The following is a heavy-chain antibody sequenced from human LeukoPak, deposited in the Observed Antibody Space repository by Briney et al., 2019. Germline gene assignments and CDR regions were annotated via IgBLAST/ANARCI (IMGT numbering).Heavy chain of an antibody. CDR3: ARAGITMVRGVREYYFDY. V-gene: IGHV3-66*01. Sequence: GGSLRLSCAASGFTVSGNYMSWVRQAPGKGLEWVSIIYSGGSTYYADSVKGRFTISRDNSKNTLYLQMNSLRAEDTAVYYCARAGITMVRGVREYYFDYWGQGILVTVPS. CDR2: IYSGGST. D-gene: IGHD3-10*01. J-gene: IGHJ4*02. CDR1: GFTVSGNY.